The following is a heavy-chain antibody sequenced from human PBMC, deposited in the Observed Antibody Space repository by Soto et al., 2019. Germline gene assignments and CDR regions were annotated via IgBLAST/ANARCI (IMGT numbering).Heavy chain of an antibody. Sequence: GASVKVSCKASGYTFTGYYMHWVRQAPGQGLEWMGWINPNSGGTNYAQKFQGWVTMTRDTSISTAYMELSRLRSDDTAVYYCARGMSGYDYYLGYWGQGTLVTVSS. J-gene: IGHJ4*02. V-gene: IGHV1-2*04. D-gene: IGHD5-12*01. CDR1: GYTFTGYY. CDR3: ARGMSGYDYYLGY. CDR2: INPNSGGT.